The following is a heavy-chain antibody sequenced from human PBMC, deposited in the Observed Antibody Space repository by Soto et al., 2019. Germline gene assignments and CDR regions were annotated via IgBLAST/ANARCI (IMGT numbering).Heavy chain of an antibody. CDR3: ARYGERMDSSGWGP. CDR1: GGSISSYD. D-gene: IGHD6-19*01. J-gene: IGHJ5*02. CDR2: IYYSGST. V-gene: IGHV4-59*08. Sequence: PSETISLTCTVSGGSISSYDWSWIRQTPGKGLEWIGYIYYSGSTNYNPSLKSRVTISVDTSKNQFSLKLSSVTAADTAVYYCARYGERMDSSGWGPWGQGTLVTVSS.